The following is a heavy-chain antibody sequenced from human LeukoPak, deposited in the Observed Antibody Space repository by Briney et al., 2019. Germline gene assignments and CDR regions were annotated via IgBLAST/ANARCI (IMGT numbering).Heavy chain of an antibody. CDR2: ISGPGGAT. CDR1: GFTFSTYG. Sequence: PGGSLRLSCAASGFTFSTYGMSWVRQAPGKGLEWVSIISGPGGATYYADSVKGRFTISRDNSKNSLYLQMNSLRTEDTALYYCAKGNRRSSGYRGYYFDYWGQGTLVTVSS. J-gene: IGHJ4*02. D-gene: IGHD3-22*01. V-gene: IGHV3-43*02. CDR3: AKGNRRSSGYRGYYFDY.